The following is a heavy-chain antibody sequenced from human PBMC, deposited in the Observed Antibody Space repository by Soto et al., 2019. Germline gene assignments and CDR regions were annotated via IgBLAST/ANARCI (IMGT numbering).Heavy chain of an antibody. CDR3: ARYTLYYYYYGMDV. CDR2: IYPGDSDI. J-gene: IGHJ6*02. CDR1: GYSFTSYW. Sequence: GESLKISCKGSGYSFTSYWIAWVRQVPGKGLELMGVIYPGDSDIRYSPSFQGQVTISADKSISTAYLQWSSLKASDSAMYYCARYTLYYYYYGMDVWGQGTTVTVSS. D-gene: IGHD2-2*02. V-gene: IGHV5-51*01.